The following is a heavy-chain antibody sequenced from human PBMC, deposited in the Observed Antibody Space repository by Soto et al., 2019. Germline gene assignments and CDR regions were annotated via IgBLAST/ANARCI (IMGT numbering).Heavy chain of an antibody. Sequence: ASVKVSSKAAGYTLTSYGMSWVRQAPGQGLEWIGWISAYNGNANYAQKLQGRVTMTTDTSTSTAYMELRSLRSDDTAVYYCARLGYCSSTSCYATGYYYYMDVWGKGTTVTVSS. V-gene: IGHV1-18*01. CDR3: ARLGYCSSTSCYATGYYYYMDV. CDR2: ISAYNGNA. J-gene: IGHJ6*03. CDR1: GYTLTSYG. D-gene: IGHD2-2*01.